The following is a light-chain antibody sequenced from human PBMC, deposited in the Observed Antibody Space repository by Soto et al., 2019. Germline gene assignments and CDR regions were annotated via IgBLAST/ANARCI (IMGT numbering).Light chain of an antibody. V-gene: IGLV2-14*01. CDR1: SSDVGGYNY. Sequence: QSVLTQPASVSGSPGQSITISCTGTSSDVGGYNYVSWYQQHPGKAPKLMIYEVSSRPSGVSNRFSGSKSGNTASLTISGLQAEDEADYYCSSYTSSSTLLVFGTGTKVTVL. CDR2: EVS. CDR3: SSYTSSSTLLV. J-gene: IGLJ1*01.